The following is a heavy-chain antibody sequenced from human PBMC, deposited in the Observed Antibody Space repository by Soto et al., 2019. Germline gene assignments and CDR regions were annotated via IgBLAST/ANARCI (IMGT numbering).Heavy chain of an antibody. CDR3: ARSMTTVVTLYY. J-gene: IGHJ4*02. CDR1: GGSISSSSYY. D-gene: IGHD4-17*01. V-gene: IGHV4-39*01. Sequence: PSETLSLTCTVSGGSISSSSYYWGWIRQPPVKGLEWIGSIYYSGSTYYNPSLKSRVTISVYTSKNQFSLKLSSVTAADTAVYYCARSMTTVVTLYYWGQGTLVTVSS. CDR2: IYYSGST.